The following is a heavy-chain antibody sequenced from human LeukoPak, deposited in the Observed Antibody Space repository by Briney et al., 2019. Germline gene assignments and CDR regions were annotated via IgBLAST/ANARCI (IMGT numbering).Heavy chain of an antibody. Sequence: MASETLSLTCTVSGYSVSTDYYWGWIRQPPGKGLEWIGYIYYSGNTNCNPSLKSRVTISVDTSKNQFSLKLSSVTAADTAVYYCARHGLGYCSSTSCIRAFDIWGQGTMVTVSS. CDR3: ARHGLGYCSSTSCIRAFDI. CDR2: IYYSGNT. J-gene: IGHJ3*02. V-gene: IGHV4-61*01. D-gene: IGHD2-2*01. CDR1: GYSVSTDYY.